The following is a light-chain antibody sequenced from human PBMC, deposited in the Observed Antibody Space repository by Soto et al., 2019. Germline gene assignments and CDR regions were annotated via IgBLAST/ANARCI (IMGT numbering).Light chain of an antibody. J-gene: IGKJ1*01. CDR3: QQYNNWPRT. CDR1: QSVSSSY. CDR2: GAS. Sequence: EIVLTQAPGTLSLSPGERATLSCRASQSVSSSYFAWYHQKPGQAPRLLIYGASTRATGIPARFSGSGSGTEFTLTINSLQSEDFAVYYCQQYNNWPRTFGQGTKVDIK. V-gene: IGKV3-15*01.